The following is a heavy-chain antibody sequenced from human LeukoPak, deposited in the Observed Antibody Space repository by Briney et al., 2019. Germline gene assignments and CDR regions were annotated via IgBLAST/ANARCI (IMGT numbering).Heavy chain of an antibody. CDR1: GGSISSYY. Sequence: AETLSLTCTVSGGSISSYYWSSVRQPPGKGLEWIGYIYYSGSTYYNPSLKSRVTISVDTSKNESSLKLSSVTAADTAVYYCARRSGWYYFDYWGQGTLVTVSS. CDR3: ARRSGWYYFDY. CDR2: IYYSGST. D-gene: IGHD6-19*01. V-gene: IGHV4-59*08. J-gene: IGHJ4*02.